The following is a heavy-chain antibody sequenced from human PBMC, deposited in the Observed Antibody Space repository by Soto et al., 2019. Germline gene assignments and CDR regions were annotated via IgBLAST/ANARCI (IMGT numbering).Heavy chain of an antibody. CDR1: GFTFSSYG. CDR3: ARDVGVAGWSTGDFAY. D-gene: IGHD6-19*01. CDR2: IWYDGSNK. Sequence: QVQLVESGGGVVQPGRSLRLSCAASGFTFSSYGMHWVRQAPGKGLEWVAVIWYDGSNKYYADSVKGRFTISRDNSKNTLYLQMNSLRAEDTAVYYCARDVGVAGWSTGDFAYWGQGTLVTVSS. J-gene: IGHJ4*02. V-gene: IGHV3-33*01.